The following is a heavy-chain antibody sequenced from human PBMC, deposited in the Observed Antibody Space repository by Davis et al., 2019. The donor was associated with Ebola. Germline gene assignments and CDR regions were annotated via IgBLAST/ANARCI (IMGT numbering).Heavy chain of an antibody. V-gene: IGHV4-34*01. J-gene: IGHJ4*02. CDR1: GGSFSDYY. CDR3: AERGGSV. CDR2: VNHRGRT. D-gene: IGHD3-16*01. Sequence: PSETLSLTCAVYGGSFSDYYWSFIRQSPGKGLEWIGEVNHRGRTYSNPSLRSRVTISVDTSKNQFSLKLNSVTAADTAMYFCAERGGSVWGQGTLVTVSS.